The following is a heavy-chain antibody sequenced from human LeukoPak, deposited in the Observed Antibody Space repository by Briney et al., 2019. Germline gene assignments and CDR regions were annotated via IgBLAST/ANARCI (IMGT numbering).Heavy chain of an antibody. CDR1: GYTFTSYG. CDR3: ARDVGEQQPETGYFQH. D-gene: IGHD6-13*01. Sequence: GASVKVSCKASGYTFTSYGISWVRQAPGQGLEWMEWVSAYNGNTNYAQKLQGRVTMTTDTSTSTAYMELRSLRSDDTAVYYCARDVGEQQPETGYFQHWGQGTLVPVSS. CDR2: VSAYNGNT. V-gene: IGHV1-18*01. J-gene: IGHJ1*01.